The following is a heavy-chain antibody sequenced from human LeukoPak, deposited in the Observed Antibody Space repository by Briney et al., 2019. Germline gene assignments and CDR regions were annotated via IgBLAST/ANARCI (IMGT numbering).Heavy chain of an antibody. J-gene: IGHJ4*02. Sequence: GGSLRLSCAASGFTSATYGMGWVRQAPGRGLEWVSAISGSGGSTYYADSVKGRFIISRDNSNNTLSLQMHSLRGEDTAVYYCAKAILSGSFDYWGQGTLVTVSS. CDR2: ISGSGGST. V-gene: IGHV3-23*01. CDR1: GFTSATYG. D-gene: IGHD2/OR15-2a*01. CDR3: AKAILSGSFDY.